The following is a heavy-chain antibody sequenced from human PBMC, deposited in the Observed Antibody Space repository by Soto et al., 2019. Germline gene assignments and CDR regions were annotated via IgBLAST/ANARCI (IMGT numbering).Heavy chain of an antibody. Sequence: QVQLVQSGAEVKKPGASVKVSCKASGYTFTGYYMHWVRQAPGQGLEWMGWINPNSGGTNYAQKFQGRVTITADESTSTAYMELSSLRSEDTAVYYCARDGALDTAFFDYWGQGTLVTVSS. D-gene: IGHD5-18*01. J-gene: IGHJ4*02. V-gene: IGHV1-2*02. CDR2: INPNSGGT. CDR1: GYTFTGYY. CDR3: ARDGALDTAFFDY.